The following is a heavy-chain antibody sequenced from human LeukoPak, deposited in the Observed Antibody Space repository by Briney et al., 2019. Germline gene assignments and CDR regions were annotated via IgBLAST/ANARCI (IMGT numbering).Heavy chain of an antibody. CDR1: GGSISPYY. CDR2: IYYTGSH. CDR3: TRAPYYYDSSGYYYQFDY. D-gene: IGHD3-22*01. Sequence: SETLSLTCTVSGGSISPYYWSWLRQPPGKGLEWVGYIYYTGSHYYNPSLRRRVTISIDTSKNHFSLIQSSVTAADTAVYYCTRAPYYYDSSGYYYQFDYWGQGTLVTVSS. V-gene: IGHV4-59*01. J-gene: IGHJ4*02.